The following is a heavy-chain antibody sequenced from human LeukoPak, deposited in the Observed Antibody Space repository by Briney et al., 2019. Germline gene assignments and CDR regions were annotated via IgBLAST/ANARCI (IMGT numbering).Heavy chain of an antibody. V-gene: IGHV3-30*18. J-gene: IGHJ4*02. CDR3: AKGVGTQFDY. CDR1: GFTFSSYG. D-gene: IGHD2-2*01. Sequence: GGSLRLSCAASGFTFSSYGMHRVRQAPGKGLEWVAVISYDGSNKYYADSVKGRFTISRDNSKNTLYLQMNSLRAEDTAVYYCAKGVGTQFDYWGQGTLVTVSS. CDR2: ISYDGSNK.